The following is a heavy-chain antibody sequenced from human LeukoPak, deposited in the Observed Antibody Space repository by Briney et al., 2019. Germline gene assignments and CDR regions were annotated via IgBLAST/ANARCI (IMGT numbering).Heavy chain of an antibody. D-gene: IGHD3-22*01. V-gene: IGHV1-18*01. Sequence: GASVKVSCKASGYTFTSHGISWVRQAPGQGLEWMGWISAYNGDTNYAQKLQGRVTMTTDTSTSTAYMELRSLRSDDTAVYYCARLTHYDSSGYPDAFDIWGQGTMVTVSS. CDR3: ARLTHYDSSGYPDAFDI. J-gene: IGHJ3*02. CDR2: ISAYNGDT. CDR1: GYTFTSHG.